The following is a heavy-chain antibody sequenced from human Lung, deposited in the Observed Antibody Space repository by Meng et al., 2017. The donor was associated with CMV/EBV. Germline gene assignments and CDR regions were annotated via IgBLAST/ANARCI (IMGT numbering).Heavy chain of an antibody. CDR1: GGTFSSYA. CDR3: ARAVDYYYYYGMDV. CDR2: IIPIFGTA. Sequence: SXXVSXKASGGTFSSYAISWVRQAPGQGLEWMGGIIPIFGTANYAQKFQGRVTITTDESTSTAYMELSSLRSEDTAVYYCARAVDYYYYYGMDVWAQGTXVTVSS. V-gene: IGHV1-69*05. J-gene: IGHJ6*02.